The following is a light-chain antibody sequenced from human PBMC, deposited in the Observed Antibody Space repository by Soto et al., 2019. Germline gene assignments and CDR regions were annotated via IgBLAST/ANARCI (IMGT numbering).Light chain of an antibody. V-gene: IGLV2-14*03. CDR3: SSYTSSSTLL. CDR1: SGDVGGYNY. J-gene: IGLJ2*01. Sequence: QSVLTQPAAVSGSPGQSITISCTGTSGDVGGYNYVSWYQHHPGKAPKLMIYDVSNRPSGVSNRFSGSKSGNTASLTISGLQAEDEADYYCSSYTSSSTLLFGGGTKLTVL. CDR2: DVS.